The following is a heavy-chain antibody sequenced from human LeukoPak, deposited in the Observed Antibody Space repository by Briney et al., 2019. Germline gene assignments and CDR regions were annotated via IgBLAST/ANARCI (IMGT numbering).Heavy chain of an antibody. CDR2: VSYDGRRE. CDR3: AKERYPTAVSMNGLDV. J-gene: IGHJ6*02. V-gene: IGHV3-30*18. D-gene: IGHD4-17*01. CDR1: VFTFSDYA. Sequence: GGSLRLSCAASVFTFSDYAMSWVRQAPGKGLEWVAMVSYDGRREYVADSAKGRFTISRDISKNTLNLQMNSLRAEDTAVYYCAKERYPTAVSMNGLDVWGQGTTVTV.